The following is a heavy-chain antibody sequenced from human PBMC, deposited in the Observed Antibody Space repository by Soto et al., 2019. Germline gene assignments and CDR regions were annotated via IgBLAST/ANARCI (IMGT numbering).Heavy chain of an antibody. V-gene: IGHV1-69*13. J-gene: IGHJ3*02. CDR1: GGTFSSYA. CDR3: AREKDIVVVAAAAPDAFDI. D-gene: IGHD2-2*01. Sequence: ASVKVSCKASGGTFSSYAISWVRQAPGQGLEWMGGIIPIFGTANYAQKFQGRVTITADESTSTAYMELSSLRSEDTAVYYCAREKDIVVVAAAAPDAFDIWGQGTMVTVSS. CDR2: IIPIFGTA.